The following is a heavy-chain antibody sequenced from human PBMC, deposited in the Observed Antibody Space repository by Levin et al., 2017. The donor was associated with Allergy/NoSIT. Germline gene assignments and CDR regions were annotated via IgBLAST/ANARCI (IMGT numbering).Heavy chain of an antibody. D-gene: IGHD4-17*01. V-gene: IGHV4-34*01. CDR2: INHRGYT. Sequence: ASETLSLTCAVYGGSFGGYYWSWLRQPPGKGLEWIGEINHRGYTAYNPSLKILATISVDTSRNQFSVKLNSVTAADTAVYYCAVFYLRYGTFDIWGQGTMVTVSS. J-gene: IGHJ3*02. CDR3: AVFYLRYGTFDI. CDR1: GGSFGGYY.